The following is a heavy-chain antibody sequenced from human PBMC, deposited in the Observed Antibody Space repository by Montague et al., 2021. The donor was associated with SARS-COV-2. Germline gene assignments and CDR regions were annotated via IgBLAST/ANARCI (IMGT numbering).Heavy chain of an antibody. J-gene: IGHJ5*02. CDR1: GGSISSSSYY. CDR2: IYYSGST. CDR3: ARPLNLYYYGSGSYSSWLDP. V-gene: IGHV4-39*01. Sequence: SETLSLTCTVSGGSISSSSYYWGWIRQPPGKGLEWIGSIYYSGSTYYNPSLKSRVTISVETSKNQFSLKLSSVTAADTAVYYCARPLNLYYYGSGSYSSWLDPWGQGTLVTVSS. D-gene: IGHD3-10*01.